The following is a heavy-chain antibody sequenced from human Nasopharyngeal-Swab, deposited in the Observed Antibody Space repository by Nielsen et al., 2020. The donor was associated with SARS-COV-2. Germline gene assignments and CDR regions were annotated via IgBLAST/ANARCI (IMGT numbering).Heavy chain of an antibody. Sequence: LTCAASGFTFSSYGMHWVRQAPGKGLEWVAVISYDGSNKYYADSVKGRFTISRDNSKNTLYLQMNSLRAEDTAVYYCAKDMGIADDSFDYWGQGTLVTVSS. J-gene: IGHJ4*02. V-gene: IGHV3-30*18. CDR2: ISYDGSNK. D-gene: IGHD6-13*01. CDR1: GFTFSSYG. CDR3: AKDMGIADDSFDY.